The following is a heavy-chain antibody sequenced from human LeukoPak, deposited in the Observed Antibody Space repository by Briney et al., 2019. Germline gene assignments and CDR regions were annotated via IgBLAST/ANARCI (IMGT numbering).Heavy chain of an antibody. J-gene: IGHJ6*02. V-gene: IGHV1-2*02. Sequence: GASVKVSCKASVYTFTGYYMHWVRPAPGQGLEWMGWINPNSGGTNYAQKFQGRVTMTRDTSISTAYMELSRLRSDDTAVYYCARKERRDYYYYGMDVWGQGTTVTVSS. D-gene: IGHD1-1*01. CDR1: VYTFTGYY. CDR3: ARKERRDYYYYGMDV. CDR2: INPNSGGT.